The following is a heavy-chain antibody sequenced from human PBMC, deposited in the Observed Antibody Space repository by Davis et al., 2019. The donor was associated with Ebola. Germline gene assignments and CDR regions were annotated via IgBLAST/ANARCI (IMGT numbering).Heavy chain of an antibody. D-gene: IGHD3-3*01. Sequence: PGGSLRLSCAASGFTFSSYAMSWVRQAPGKGLEWVSAISGSGGSTYYADSVKGRFTISRDNSKNTLYLQMNSLRAEDTAVYYCARIGGYYDFWSGIDYWGQGTLVTVSS. V-gene: IGHV3-23*01. CDR3: ARIGGYYDFWSGIDY. CDR2: ISGSGGST. J-gene: IGHJ4*02. CDR1: GFTFSSYA.